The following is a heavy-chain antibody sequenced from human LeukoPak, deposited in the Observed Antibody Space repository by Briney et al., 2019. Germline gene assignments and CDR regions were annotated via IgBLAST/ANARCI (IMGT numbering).Heavy chain of an antibody. D-gene: IGHD3-22*01. CDR2: VYYRGST. Sequence: SETLSLTRTGCGCSSSRYYWSGIRQPPGKGLEGMGYVYYRGSTNYNPSLKSRVTISVDTSKNQFSRKVSSVNAVDTAVYYCASDVGGLIVVVTEDDFDICGQGKMVPVS. V-gene: IGHV4-59*01. CDR1: GCSSSRYY. CDR3: ASDVGGLIVVVTEDDFDI. J-gene: IGHJ3*02.